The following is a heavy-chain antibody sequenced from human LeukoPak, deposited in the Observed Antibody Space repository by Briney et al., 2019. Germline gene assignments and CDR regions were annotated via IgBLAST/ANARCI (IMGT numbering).Heavy chain of an antibody. CDR3: ARVAYSAYDYPTLLPPFDY. D-gene: IGHD5-12*01. Sequence: GGSLRLSCAASGFTLSSYAMSWVRQGPGKGLEWVSGINWSDGSTAYADSVKGRFTISRDNAKNSLYLQMNSLRAEDTALYSCARVAYSAYDYPTLLPPFDYWGQGTLVTVSS. CDR2: INWSDGST. J-gene: IGHJ4*02. V-gene: IGHV3-20*04. CDR1: GFTLSSYA.